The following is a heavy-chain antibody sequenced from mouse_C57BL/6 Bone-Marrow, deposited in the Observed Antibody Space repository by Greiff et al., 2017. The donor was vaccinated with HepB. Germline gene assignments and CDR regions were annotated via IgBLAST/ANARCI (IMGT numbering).Heavy chain of an antibody. CDR1: GYTFTSYW. D-gene: IGHD1-3*01. V-gene: IGHV1-69*01. CDR2: IDPSDSYT. J-gene: IGHJ3*01. Sequence: QVQLQQPGAELVMPGASVKLSCKASGYTFTSYWMHWVKQRPGQGLEWIGEIDPSDSYTNYNQKFKGKSTLTVDKSSSTAYMQLSSLTSEDSAVYDCARGVYGFAYWGQGTLVTVSA. CDR3: ARGVYGFAY.